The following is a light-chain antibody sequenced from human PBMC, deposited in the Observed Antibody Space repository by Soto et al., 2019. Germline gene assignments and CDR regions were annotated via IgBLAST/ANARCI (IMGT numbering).Light chain of an antibody. CDR1: QTVASN. V-gene: IGKV3-15*01. Sequence: EIVMTQSPASPSVSPGDGATVSCRASQTVASNLAWYQQKPGQGPRLLIHGASTRAAGVPARFSGSGSGTDFTLTISSLQSEVFAVYYCQQYHNWPPQYTFGQGTKLQIK. CDR2: GAS. J-gene: IGKJ2*01. CDR3: QQYHNWPPQYT.